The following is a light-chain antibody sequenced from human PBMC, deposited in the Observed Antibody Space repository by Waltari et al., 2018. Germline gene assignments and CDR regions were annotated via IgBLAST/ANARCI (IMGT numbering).Light chain of an antibody. Sequence: QSALTQPRSVSGSPGQSVTISCTGTSSDVGGYDDFSWYQQHPGKAPKLMIYDVSKRPSGVPDRFSGSKSGNTASLTISGLQAEDEADYYCCSYAGSYTLVFGGGTKLTVL. CDR1: SSDVGGYDD. J-gene: IGLJ2*01. V-gene: IGLV2-11*01. CDR3: CSYAGSYTLV. CDR2: DVS.